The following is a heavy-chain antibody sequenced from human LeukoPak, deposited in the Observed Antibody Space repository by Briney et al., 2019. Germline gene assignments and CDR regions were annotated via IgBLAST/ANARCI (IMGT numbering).Heavy chain of an antibody. J-gene: IGHJ4*02. CDR2: ISYDGSNK. D-gene: IGHD4-23*01. V-gene: IGHV3-30*03. CDR3: ARGGTVVTPVDY. Sequence: GRSLRLSCAASGFTFSSYVMHWVRQAPGKGLEWVAVISYDGSNKYYADSVKGRFTISRDNSKNTLYLQMNSLRAEDTAVYYCARGGTVVTPVDYWGQGTLATASS. CDR1: GFTFSSYV.